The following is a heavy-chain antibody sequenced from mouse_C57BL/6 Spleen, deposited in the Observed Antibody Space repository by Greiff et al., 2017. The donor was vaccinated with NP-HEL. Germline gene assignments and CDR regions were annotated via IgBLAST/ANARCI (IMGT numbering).Heavy chain of an antibody. CDR1: GYSITSGYY. CDR3: ARESSYGFDY. CDR2: ISYDGSN. V-gene: IGHV3-6*01. D-gene: IGHD1-1*01. J-gene: IGHJ2*01. Sequence: EVKLMESGPGLVKPSQSLSLTCSVTGYSITSGYYWNWIRQFPGNKLEWMGYISYDGSNNYNPSLKNRISITRDTSKNQFFLKLNSVTTEDTATYYCARESSYGFDYWGQGTTLTVSS.